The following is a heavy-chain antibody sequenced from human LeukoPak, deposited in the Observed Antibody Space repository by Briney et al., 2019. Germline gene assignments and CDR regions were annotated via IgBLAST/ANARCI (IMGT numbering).Heavy chain of an antibody. V-gene: IGHV3-23*01. J-gene: IGHJ3*02. D-gene: IGHD3-22*01. CDR3: AKYYYDSSGSSSGFDI. CDR2: ISGSGGST. CDR1: GFNFTTYG. Sequence: QPGRSLRLSCAASGFNFTTYGMHWVSQDPGKGLEWVSAISGSGGSTYYADSVKGRFTISRDNSKNTLYLQMNSLRAEDTAVYYCAKYYYDSSGSSSGFDIWGQGTMVTVSS.